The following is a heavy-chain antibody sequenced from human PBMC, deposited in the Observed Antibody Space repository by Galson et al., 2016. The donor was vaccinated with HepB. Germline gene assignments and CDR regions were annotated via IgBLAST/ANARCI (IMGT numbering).Heavy chain of an antibody. CDR3: AKGRGAGYSGCEWNFDY. V-gene: IGHV3-23*01. CDR2: ISASGTRT. J-gene: IGHJ4*02. D-gene: IGHD5-12*01. Sequence: SLRLSCAASGFTFNSYAMSWVRQAPGKGLEWVSGISASGTRTNYADSEGRFTISRDNSKNTLYLQMYSLRAEDTAVYYCAKGRGAGYSGCEWNFDYWGQGSLVTVSS. CDR1: GFTFNSYA.